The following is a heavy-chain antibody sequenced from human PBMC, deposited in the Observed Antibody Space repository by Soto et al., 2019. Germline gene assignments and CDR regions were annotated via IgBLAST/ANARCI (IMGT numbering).Heavy chain of an antibody. CDR2: ISSSGGNT. J-gene: IGHJ4*02. CDR1: GFSFSTYA. CDR3: SRDLRTGVGPTDFDF. V-gene: IGHV3-23*01. D-gene: IGHD1-26*01. Sequence: EVQLLESGGGLVQPGGSLRLSCEASGFSFSTYAMSWVRQAPGKGLEWVSGISSSGGNTYYSDSVKGRFTISRDNSRDTLFLQMNRLSAEDTDLYFCSRDLRTGVGPTDFDFWGQGNLVTVSS.